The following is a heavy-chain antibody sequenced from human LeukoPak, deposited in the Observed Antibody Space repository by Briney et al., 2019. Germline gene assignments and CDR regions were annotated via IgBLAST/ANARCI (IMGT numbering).Heavy chain of an antibody. V-gene: IGHV3-23*01. J-gene: IGHJ4*02. CDR3: ARRGVVIRVILVGFHKEAFYFDS. D-gene: IGHD3-22*01. Sequence: GGSLRLSCAVSGITLSNYGMSWVRQAPGKGLEWVAGISGSGGSTNYADSVKGRFTISRDNPKNTLYLQMNSLRAEDTAVYFCARRGVVIRVILVGFHKEAFYFDSWGQGALVTVSS. CDR2: ISGSGGST. CDR1: GITLSNYG.